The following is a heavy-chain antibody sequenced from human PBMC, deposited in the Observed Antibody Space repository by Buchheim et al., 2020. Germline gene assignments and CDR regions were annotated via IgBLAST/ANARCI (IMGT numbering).Heavy chain of an antibody. CDR3: ARDGPRFGELDLYYYYMDV. V-gene: IGHV1-18*01. D-gene: IGHD3-10*01. J-gene: IGHJ6*03. CDR1: GGTFSSYA. CDR2: ISAYNGNT. Sequence: QVQLVQSGAEVKKPGSSVKVSCKASGGTFSSYAISWVRQAPGQGLEWMGGISAYNGNTNYAQKLQGRVTMTTDTSTSTAYMELRSLRSDDTAVYYCARDGPRFGELDLYYYYMDVWGKGTT.